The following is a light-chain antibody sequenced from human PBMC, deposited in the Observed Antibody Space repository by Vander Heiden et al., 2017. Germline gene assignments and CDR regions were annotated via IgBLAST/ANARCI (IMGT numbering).Light chain of an antibody. CDR2: EGS. Sequence: QSALTPPASVSGSPGQSITISCAGTSSDVGTYNLVSWYQQHPGKAPKLMIYEGSKRPSGVSDRFFASKSGNTASLTISGLQAEDEADYYCCSFAIGSTLIFGGGTKLTVL. CDR1: SSDVGTYNL. CDR3: CSFAIGSTLI. J-gene: IGLJ2*01. V-gene: IGLV2-23*01.